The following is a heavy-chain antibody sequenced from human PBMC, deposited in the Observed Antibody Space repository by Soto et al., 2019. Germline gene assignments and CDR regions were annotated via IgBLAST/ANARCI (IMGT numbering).Heavy chain of an antibody. V-gene: IGHV3-23*01. CDR2: ISGSGGST. J-gene: IGHJ3*02. CDR3: AKDEVVDVLMVYGNAFDI. D-gene: IGHD2-8*01. CDR1: GFTFSSYA. Sequence: GGSLRLSCAASGFTFSSYAMSWVRQAPGKGLEWVSAISGSGGSTYYADSVKGRFTISRDNSKNTLYLQMNSLRAEDTAVYYCAKDEVVDVLMVYGNAFDIWGQGTMVTVSS.